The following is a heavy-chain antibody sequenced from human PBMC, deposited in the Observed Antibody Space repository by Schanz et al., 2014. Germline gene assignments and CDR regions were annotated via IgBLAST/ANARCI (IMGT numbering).Heavy chain of an antibody. CDR3: ASPSGYSDYGTYFDF. V-gene: IGHV3-NL1*01. J-gene: IGHJ4*02. CDR1: GFAFSVYG. D-gene: IGHD5-12*01. CDR2: ISASGGST. Sequence: QVQMVESGGGVVQPGRSLRLSCAASGFAFSVYGMHWVRQAPGKGLEWVSTISASGGSTYYADSVKGRFTISRDNSRNTLYLQMNSLRTEDTAVYDCASPSGYSDYGTYFDFWGQGTLVTVSS.